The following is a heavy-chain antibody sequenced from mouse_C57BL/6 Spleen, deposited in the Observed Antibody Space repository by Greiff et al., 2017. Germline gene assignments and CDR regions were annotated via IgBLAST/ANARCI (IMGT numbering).Heavy chain of an antibody. CDR3: ERWDGDWDNFDY. Sequence: QVQLQQPGAELVKPGASVKLSCKASGYTFTSYWMHWVKQSPGPGLEWIGMIHPNSGSTNYNEKFKSKATLTVDKSSSTAYMQLSSLTSEDSAVYYCERWDGDWDNFDYWGQGTTLTVSS. J-gene: IGHJ2*01. V-gene: IGHV1-64*01. D-gene: IGHD4-1*01. CDR2: IHPNSGST. CDR1: GYTFTSYW.